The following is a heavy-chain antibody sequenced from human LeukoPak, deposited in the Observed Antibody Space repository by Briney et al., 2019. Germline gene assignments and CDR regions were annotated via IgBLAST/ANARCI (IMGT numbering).Heavy chain of an antibody. D-gene: IGHD6-13*01. Sequence: SESLSLTRTVSGGFVSSGSYYWSWLRRSPGKGLEWIGYIYDRGITDCNPFLRSRVTISVDMYKNQFSLKLSSVTAADTAVYYCAKWISVRIAATGTFDSWGQGTLVTVSS. CDR1: GGFVSSGSYY. J-gene: IGHJ5*01. CDR3: AKWISVRIAATGTFDS. V-gene: IGHV4-61*01. CDR2: IYDRGIT.